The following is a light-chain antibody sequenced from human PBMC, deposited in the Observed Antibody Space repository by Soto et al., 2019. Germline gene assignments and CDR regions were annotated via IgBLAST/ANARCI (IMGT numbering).Light chain of an antibody. CDR3: SSYSGSTTLVI. CDR2: EVT. J-gene: IGLJ2*01. V-gene: IGLV2-14*01. Sequence: QSALTQPASVSGSPGQSITISCTGTSSDVGGYNYVSWYQQHPGQAPKLMIYEVTNRPSRVSSRFSGSKSDNTASLTISGLQAEDEADYYCSSYSGSTTLVIFGGGTKLTVL. CDR1: SSDVGGYNY.